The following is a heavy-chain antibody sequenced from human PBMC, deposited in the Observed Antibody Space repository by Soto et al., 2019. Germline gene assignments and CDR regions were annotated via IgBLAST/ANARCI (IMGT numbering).Heavy chain of an antibody. CDR2: ISSSSSTI. CDR1: GFTFSSYS. Sequence: HPGGSLRLSCAASGFTFSSYSMNWVRQAPGKGLEWVSYISSSSSTIYYADSVKGRFTISRDNAKNSLYLQMNSLRDEDTAVYYCARGVAVAGRDYYYGMDVWGQGTTVTVSS. D-gene: IGHD6-19*01. CDR3: ARGVAVAGRDYYYGMDV. V-gene: IGHV3-48*02. J-gene: IGHJ6*02.